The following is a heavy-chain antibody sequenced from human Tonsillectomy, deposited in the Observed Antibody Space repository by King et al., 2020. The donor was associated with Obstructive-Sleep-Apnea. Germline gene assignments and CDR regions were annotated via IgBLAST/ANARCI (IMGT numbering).Heavy chain of an antibody. CDR1: GFTFSSYA. CDR2: ISGSGGST. V-gene: IGHV3-23*04. Sequence: VQLVESGGGLVQPGGSLRLSCAASGFTFSSYAMSWVRQAPGKGLEWVSAISGSGGSTYYADSVKGRFTISRDNSKNTLYLQMNSLRAEDTAVYYCAKGFRITMIVVVPPDWYFDLWGRGTLVTVSS. J-gene: IGHJ2*01. D-gene: IGHD3-22*01. CDR3: AKGFRITMIVVVPPDWYFDL.